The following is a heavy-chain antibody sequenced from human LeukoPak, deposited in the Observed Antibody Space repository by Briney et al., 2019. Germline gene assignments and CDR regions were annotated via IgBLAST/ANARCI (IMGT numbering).Heavy chain of an antibody. Sequence: SETLSLTCGVSGGSISNTNWWTWVHQPPGKGLEWIGKVNLQGSTNYNPSLKSRVAISVDKSENHISLKLTSVTAADTAVYYCAREGGPYRPLDYSGQGTLVTVAS. CDR3: AREGGPYRPLDY. J-gene: IGHJ4*02. CDR2: VNLQGST. CDR1: GGSISNTNW. V-gene: IGHV4-4*02.